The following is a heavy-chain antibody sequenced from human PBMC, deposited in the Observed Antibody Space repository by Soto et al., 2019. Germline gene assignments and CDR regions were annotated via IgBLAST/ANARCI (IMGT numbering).Heavy chain of an antibody. CDR3: ARDSPIGSTFSGYDAIDY. V-gene: IGHV1-69*08. CDR2: IIPLLNIA. CDR1: GGPFSNDI. D-gene: IGHD5-12*01. J-gene: IGHJ4*02. Sequence: QVQLVQSGAEVKKPGSSVKVSCKASGGPFSNDIITWVRQAPGQGLEWMGRIIPLLNIANYAQKFQGRVTITADRSTVTAYMELNSLRSEDTAVYYCARDSPIGSTFSGYDAIDYWGQGTLVTVSS.